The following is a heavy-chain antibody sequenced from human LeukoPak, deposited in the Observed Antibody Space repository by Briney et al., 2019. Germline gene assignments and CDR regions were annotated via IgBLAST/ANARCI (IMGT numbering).Heavy chain of an antibody. J-gene: IGHJ4*02. CDR1: GFTFSSYG. D-gene: IGHD3-10*01. CDR2: IRYDGSNK. CDR3: AKDQTAMVRGVMDY. Sequence: PGGSLRLSCAASGFTFSSYGMHWVRQAPGKGLEWVAFIRYDGSNKYYADSVKGRFTISRDNSKNTLYLQMNSLRAEDTAVYYCAKDQTAMVRGVMDYWGQGTLVTVSS. V-gene: IGHV3-30*02.